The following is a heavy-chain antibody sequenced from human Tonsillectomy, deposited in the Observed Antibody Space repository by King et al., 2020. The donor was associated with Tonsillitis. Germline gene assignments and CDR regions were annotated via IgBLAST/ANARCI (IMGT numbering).Heavy chain of an antibody. CDR2: FDPEDGET. V-gene: IGHV1-24*01. Sequence: QLVQSGAEVKKPGASVKVSCKVSGYTLSELSMHWVRQAPGKGLEWMGVFDPEDGETIYAQKFQGRVTMTEDTSTDTVYMELSSLRSEDTAVYYCEVVLIKEYAFDIWGQGTMVTVSS. J-gene: IGHJ3*02. CDR1: GYTLSELS. CDR3: EVVLIKEYAFDI. D-gene: IGHD3-22*01.